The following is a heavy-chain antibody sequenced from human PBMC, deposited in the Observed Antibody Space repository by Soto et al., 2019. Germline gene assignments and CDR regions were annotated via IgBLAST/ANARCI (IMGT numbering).Heavy chain of an antibody. CDR1: GDSISTSNYY. J-gene: IGHJ4*02. V-gene: IGHV4-39*01. CDR2: IFYSGGT. CDR3: ARRGGGDYLFDS. D-gene: IGHD4-17*01. Sequence: QLLLQESGPGLVKPSETLSLTCTVSGDSISTSNYYWGWIRQPPGEGLEWIGHIFYSGGTYYNPSLKSRVTISVDTSKNQFSLKLNSITAADTAVYFCARRGGGDYLFDSWGQGRLVTVSS.